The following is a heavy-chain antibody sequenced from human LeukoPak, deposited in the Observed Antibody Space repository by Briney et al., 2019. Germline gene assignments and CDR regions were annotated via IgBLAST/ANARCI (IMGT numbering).Heavy chain of an antibody. CDR1: GYTFTGYY. D-gene: IGHD2-2*01. CDR2: INPNSGGT. J-gene: IGHJ4*02. Sequence: ASVKVSCKASGYTFTGYYMHWVRQAPGQGLEWMGWINPNSGGTNYAQKFQGRVTVTRDTSISTAYMELSRLRSDDTAVYYCARGFCSSTSCLIDYWGQGTLVTVSS. V-gene: IGHV1-2*02. CDR3: ARGFCSSTSCLIDY.